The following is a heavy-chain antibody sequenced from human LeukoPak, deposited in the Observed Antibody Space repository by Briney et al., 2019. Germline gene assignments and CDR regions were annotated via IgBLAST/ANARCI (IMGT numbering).Heavy chain of an antibody. CDR2: IVVGSGNT. Sequence: SVKVSCKASGFTFTSSAVQWVRQARGQRLEWIGWIVVGSGNTNYAQKFQERVTITRDMSTSTAYMELSSLRSEDTAAYYCAAVGYCSSTSCYPDDYWGQGTLVTVSS. D-gene: IGHD2-2*01. CDR1: GFTFTSSA. J-gene: IGHJ4*02. V-gene: IGHV1-58*01. CDR3: AAVGYCSSTSCYPDDY.